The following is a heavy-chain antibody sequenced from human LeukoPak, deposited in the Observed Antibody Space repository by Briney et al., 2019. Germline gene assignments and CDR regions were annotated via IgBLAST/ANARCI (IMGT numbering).Heavy chain of an antibody. CDR2: ISVSGGST. CDR3: AKGVKYSGRLGAFDI. J-gene: IGHJ3*02. V-gene: IGHV3-23*01. Sequence: PGGSLRLSCAASGFTFSSYAMSWVRQAPGKGLEWVSAISVSGGSTYYADSVKGRFTISRDNSKTTLYLQMNSLRAEDTAVYYCAKGVKYSGRLGAFDIWGQGTMVTVSS. CDR1: GFTFSSYA. D-gene: IGHD1-26*01.